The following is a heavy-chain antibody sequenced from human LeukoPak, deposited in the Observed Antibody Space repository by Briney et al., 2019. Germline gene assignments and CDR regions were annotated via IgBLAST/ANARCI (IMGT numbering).Heavy chain of an antibody. CDR1: VFSFSEFY. CDR2: IGTRSNPI. CDR3: AREARWSGRDFDY. V-gene: IGHV3-11*01. J-gene: IGHJ4*02. D-gene: IGHD4-23*01. Sequence: GGSLRLSCAASVFSFSEFYMSWIRQAPGMGLEWISYIGTRSNPIYYADSVKGRFTISRDDAKNSLYLQMNSLRDEDTAVYFCAREARWSGRDFDYWGQGILVTVSS.